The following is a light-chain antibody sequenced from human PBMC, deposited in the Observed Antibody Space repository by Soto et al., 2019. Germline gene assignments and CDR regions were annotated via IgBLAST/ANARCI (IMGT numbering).Light chain of an antibody. CDR3: QSYDSSLSVV. V-gene: IGLV1-40*01. Sequence: QSVLTQPPSVSGAPGQRVTISCTGSSSNIGAGYDVHWYQQLPGTAPKLLIYGNSNRPSGVPDRFSGSKSGTSASLAITGLQSEDEADYCCQSYDSSLSVVFVGGTKLTVL. CDR1: SSNIGAGYD. J-gene: IGLJ2*01. CDR2: GNS.